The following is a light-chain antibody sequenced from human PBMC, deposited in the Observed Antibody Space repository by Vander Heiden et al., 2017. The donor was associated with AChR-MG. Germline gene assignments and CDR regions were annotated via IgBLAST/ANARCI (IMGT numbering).Light chain of an antibody. CDR1: QSVGTN. Sequence: EIVMTQSPATLSLSPGERATLSCRASQSVGTNLDWYQQKPGQAPRLLIYGASTRATGIPARFSGSGSGTEFTLTISSLQSEDFAVYFCHHFDNWPLTFGGRTEVEIK. CDR2: GAS. J-gene: IGKJ4*01. CDR3: HHFDNWPLT. V-gene: IGKV3-15*01.